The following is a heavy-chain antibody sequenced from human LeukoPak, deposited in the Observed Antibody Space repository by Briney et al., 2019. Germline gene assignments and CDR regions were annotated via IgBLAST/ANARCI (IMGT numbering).Heavy chain of an antibody. J-gene: IGHJ6*02. CDR1: GGSISSYY. CDR3: ARSPYCYYGMDV. V-gene: IGHV4-59*01. CDR2: IYYSGST. Sequence: SETLSLTCTVSGGSISSYYWSWIRQPPGQGLEWIGYIYYSGSTNYNPSLKSRVSISVDTSKNQFSLKLSSVTAADTAVYYCARSPYCYYGMDVWGQGTTVTVSS. D-gene: IGHD2-15*01.